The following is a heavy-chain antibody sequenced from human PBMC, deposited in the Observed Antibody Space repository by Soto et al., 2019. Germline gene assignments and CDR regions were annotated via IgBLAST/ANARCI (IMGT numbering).Heavy chain of an antibody. V-gene: IGHV3-48*02. CDR2: ISSSSSTI. CDR1: GFTFSSYS. D-gene: IGHD3-3*01. J-gene: IGHJ5*02. CDR3: ARESRFLEWLSLNWFDP. Sequence: GGSLRLSCAASGFTFSSYSMNWVRQAPGKGLEWVSYISSSSSTIYYADSVKGRFTISRDNAKNSPYLQMNSLRDEDTAVYYCARESRFLEWLSLNWFDPWGQGTMGTVSS.